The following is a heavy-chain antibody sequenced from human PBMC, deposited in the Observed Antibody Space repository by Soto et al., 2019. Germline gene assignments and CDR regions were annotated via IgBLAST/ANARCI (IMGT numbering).Heavy chain of an antibody. CDR3: AREWSTSGDLDY. J-gene: IGHJ4*02. D-gene: IGHD3-10*01. CDR1: GFTFSSHS. Sequence: QVQLVESGGGVVQPGRSLRLSCAASGFTFSSHSIQWVRQAPGKGLEWVAVISYDGSIKYYADSVKGRFTISRYNSKNTAYLQMNSLRAEDTAVFYCAREWSTSGDLDYWGQGTLVIVSS. V-gene: IGHV3-30-3*01. CDR2: ISYDGSIK.